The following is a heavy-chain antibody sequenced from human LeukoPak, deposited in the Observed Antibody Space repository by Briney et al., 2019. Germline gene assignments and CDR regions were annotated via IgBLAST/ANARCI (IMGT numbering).Heavy chain of an antibody. V-gene: IGHV1-2*06. D-gene: IGHD2-15*01. J-gene: IGHJ5*02. Sequence: ASVKVSCKASGYTFTGYYMHWVRQAPGQGLEWMGRINPNSGGTNYAQKFQGRVTMTRDTSISTAYMELSGLRSDDTAVYYCARRSNCSGGSCLNWFDPWGQGTLVTVSS. CDR2: INPNSGGT. CDR3: ARRSNCSGGSCLNWFDP. CDR1: GYTFTGYY.